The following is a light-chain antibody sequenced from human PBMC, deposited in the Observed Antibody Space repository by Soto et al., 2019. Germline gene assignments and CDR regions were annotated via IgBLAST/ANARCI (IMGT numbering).Light chain of an antibody. V-gene: IGKV3-20*01. Sequence: EIVLTQSTGTLSLSPGERATLSCRASQSVSSSYLAWYQQKPGQAPRLLIYGASSRAPGIPDRFSGSGSGTDFTLTISRLETEDFAVYYCQQYGSSPLTFGQGTKVEIK. CDR2: GAS. CDR1: QSVSSSY. CDR3: QQYGSSPLT. J-gene: IGKJ1*01.